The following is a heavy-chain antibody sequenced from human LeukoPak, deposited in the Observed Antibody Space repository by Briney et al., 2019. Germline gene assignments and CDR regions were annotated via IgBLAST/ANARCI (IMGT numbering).Heavy chain of an antibody. CDR2: IYYSGST. Sequence: SETLSLTCTVSGGSISSGGYYWSWIRQHPGTGLXWIGYIYYSGSTYYNPSLKSRVTISVDTSKNQFSLKLSSVTAADTAVYYCARERWVYDWFDPWGQGTLVTVSS. CDR1: GGSISSGGYY. D-gene: IGHD5-24*01. J-gene: IGHJ5*02. V-gene: IGHV4-31*03. CDR3: ARERWVYDWFDP.